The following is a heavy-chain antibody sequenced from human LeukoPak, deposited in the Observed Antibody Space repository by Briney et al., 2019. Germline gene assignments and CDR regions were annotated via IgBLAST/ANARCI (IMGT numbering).Heavy chain of an antibody. CDR2: INPNSGGT. CDR3: ARELWFGEFYFDY. J-gene: IGHJ4*02. CDR1: GYTFTGYY. Sequence: ASVKVSCKASGYTFTGYYMHWVRQAPGQGLEWMGWINPNSGGTNYAQKFQGRVTMTRGTSISTAYMEMSRLRSDDTAVYYCARELWFGEFYFDYWGQGTLVTVSS. D-gene: IGHD3-10*01. V-gene: IGHV1-2*02.